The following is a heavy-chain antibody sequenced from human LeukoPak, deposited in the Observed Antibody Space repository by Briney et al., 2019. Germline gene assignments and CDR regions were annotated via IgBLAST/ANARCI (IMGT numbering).Heavy chain of an antibody. CDR3: ARDAQRGFDYSNSLKY. D-gene: IGHD4-11*01. CDR1: GFLFSHHG. CDR2: IWSDGTNR. J-gene: IGHJ4*01. V-gene: IGHV3-33*01. Sequence: TGGSLRLSCAASGFLFSHHGMHWVRQAPGQGLEWVAVIWSDGTNRFYADSVKGRFTISRDNSQNTVFLQMDSLRVKDTAIYYCARDAQRGFDYSNSLKYWGHGTLVTVSS.